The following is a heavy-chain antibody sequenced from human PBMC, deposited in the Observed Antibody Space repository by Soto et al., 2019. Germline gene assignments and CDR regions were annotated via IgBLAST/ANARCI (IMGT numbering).Heavy chain of an antibody. CDR2: INHRGSI. Sequence: QVQLQQWGAGLLKPSETLSLNCAVYGGSFSGYYWCWIRQPPGRGLEWIGEINHRGSINYNPPLKSRVTMSLDTSKNKFSLKRKSVTAADTAVFYCARGSRMRTPAASGRYYYSHSLDVWGQGTAVTVSS. D-gene: IGHD6-25*01. CDR3: ARGSRMRTPAASGRYYYSHSLDV. V-gene: IGHV4-34*01. J-gene: IGHJ6*02. CDR1: GGSFSGYY.